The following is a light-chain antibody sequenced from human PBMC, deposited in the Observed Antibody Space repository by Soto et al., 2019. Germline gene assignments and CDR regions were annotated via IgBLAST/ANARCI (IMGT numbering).Light chain of an antibody. J-gene: IGKJ4*01. CDR2: GAS. CDR1: QSVSSN. Sequence: EIVMTQSPATLSVSPGERVTLSCRASQSVSSNLAWYQQKSGQTHRPLISGASTRAPAIPARFSGSGSGPEFTLTGGSPESKDFGMYYWQQDDNWPLTFGGGTKVEI. V-gene: IGKV3-15*01. CDR3: QQDDNWPLT.